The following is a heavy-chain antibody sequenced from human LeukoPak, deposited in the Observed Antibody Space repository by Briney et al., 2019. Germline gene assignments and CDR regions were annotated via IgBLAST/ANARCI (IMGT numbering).Heavy chain of an antibody. CDR2: ITWNSDSI. V-gene: IGHV3-9*01. CDR1: GSYW. J-gene: IGHJ6*02. Sequence: GGSLRLSCAASGSYWMHWVRQTPGRGLEWVSGITWNSDSIGYADSVKGRFTISRDNAKKSLYLQMNSLRGEDTALYYCAKATGTNYYYYGMDVWGQGTAVTVSS. D-gene: IGHD1-26*01. CDR3: AKATGTNYYYYGMDV.